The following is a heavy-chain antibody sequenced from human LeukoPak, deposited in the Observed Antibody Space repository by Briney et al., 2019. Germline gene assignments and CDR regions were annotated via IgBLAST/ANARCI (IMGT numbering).Heavy chain of an antibody. CDR1: GFTVSSNY. D-gene: IGHD1-26*01. J-gene: IGHJ4*02. CDR3: ARDLGSPAGVDY. CDR2: IYSGGST. V-gene: IGHV3-66*02. Sequence: RGSLRLSCAASGFTVSSNYMSWVRQAPGKGLEWVSVIYSGGSTYYADSVKGRFTISRDNSKNTLYLQMNSLRAEDTAVYYCARDLGSPAGVDYWGQGTLVTVSS.